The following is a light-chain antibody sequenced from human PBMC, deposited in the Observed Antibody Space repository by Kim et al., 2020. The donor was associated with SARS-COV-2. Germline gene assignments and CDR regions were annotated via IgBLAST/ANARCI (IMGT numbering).Light chain of an antibody. Sequence: QRVTISCSGSSSNVGGNTVDWCRRRPGAAPKLLIYSDTQRPSGVPDRCSGSKSGTSASLAISGLQSEDEADYYCAAWDDSLNPHVVFGGGTQLTVL. J-gene: IGLJ2*01. V-gene: IGLV1-44*01. CDR2: SDT. CDR3: AAWDDSLNPHVV. CDR1: SSNVGGNT.